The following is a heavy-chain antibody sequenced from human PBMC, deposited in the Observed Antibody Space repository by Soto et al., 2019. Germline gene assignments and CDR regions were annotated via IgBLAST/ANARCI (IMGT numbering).Heavy chain of an antibody. J-gene: IGHJ4*02. D-gene: IGHD3-22*01. CDR2: IYYSGST. CDR3: ARERQYYYDSSGSDY. V-gene: IGHV4-30-4*01. Sequence: QVQLQESGPGLVKPSQTLSLTCTVSGGSISSGDYYWSWIRQPPGTGLEWIGYIYYSGSTYYNPSLNSRVTISVDTSKNQFSLKLSSVTAADTAVYYCARERQYYYDSSGSDYWGQGTLVTVSS. CDR1: GGSISSGDYY.